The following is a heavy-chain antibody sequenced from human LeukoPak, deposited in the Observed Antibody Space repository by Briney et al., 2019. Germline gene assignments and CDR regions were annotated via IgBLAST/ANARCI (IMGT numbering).Heavy chain of an antibody. CDR1: GFTFSSYG. V-gene: IGHV3-30*18. D-gene: IGHD1-26*01. CDR2: ISYDGSNK. J-gene: IGHJ4*02. Sequence: PGGSLRLSCAASGFTFSSYGMHWVRQAPGKGLEWVAVISYDGSNKYYADSVKGRFTISRDNSKNTLYLQMNSLRAEDTAVYYCAKEAVVGARGIVCWGQGTLVTVSS. CDR3: AKEAVVGARGIVC.